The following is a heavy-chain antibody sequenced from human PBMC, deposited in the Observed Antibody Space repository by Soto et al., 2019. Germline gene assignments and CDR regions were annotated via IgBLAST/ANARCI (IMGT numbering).Heavy chain of an antibody. CDR1: GGSISSYY. CDR3: ASLNYYDSSGPAAGFDP. J-gene: IGHJ5*02. Sequence: PSETLSLTCTVSGGSISSYYWSWIRQPPGKGLEWIGYIYYSGSTNYNPSLKSRVTISVDTSKNQFSLKLSSVTAADTAVYYCASLNYYDSSGPAAGFDPWGQGTLVTVSS. CDR2: IYYSGST. D-gene: IGHD3-22*01. V-gene: IGHV4-59*01.